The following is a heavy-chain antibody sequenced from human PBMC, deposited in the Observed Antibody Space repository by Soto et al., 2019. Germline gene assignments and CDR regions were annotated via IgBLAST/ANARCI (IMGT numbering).Heavy chain of an antibody. D-gene: IGHD4-17*01. Sequence: QVQLQESGPGLVKPSQTLSLTCTVSGGSISSGGYYWSWIRQHPGKGLEWIGYIYYSGSTYYNPSRKSRVTISVDTSKNQFALKLSSVTAADTAVYYCARDLRTAHGDRPAWSQGTLVTVSS. V-gene: IGHV4-31*03. CDR3: ARDLRTAHGDRPA. CDR1: GGSISSGGYY. CDR2: IYYSGST. J-gene: IGHJ4*02.